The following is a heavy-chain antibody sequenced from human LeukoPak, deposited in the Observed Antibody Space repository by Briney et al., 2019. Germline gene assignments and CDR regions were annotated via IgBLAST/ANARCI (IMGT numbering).Heavy chain of an antibody. CDR1: GGFISSGGYS. D-gene: IGHD4-17*01. J-gene: IGHJ4*02. CDR3: ARFSYGDGFDY. Sequence: PSQTLSLTCAVSGGFISSGGYSWSWIRQPPGKGLEWIGYIYHSGSTYYNPSLKSRVTISVDRSKNQFSLKLSSVTAADTAVYYCARFSYGDGFDYWGQGTLVTVSS. V-gene: IGHV4-30-2*01. CDR2: IYHSGST.